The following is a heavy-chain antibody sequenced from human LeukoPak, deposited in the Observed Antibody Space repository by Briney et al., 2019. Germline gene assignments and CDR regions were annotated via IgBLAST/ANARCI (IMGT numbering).Heavy chain of an antibody. CDR1: GFTFGTFD. Sequence: GGSLRLSCAASGFTFGTFDMSWVRQAPGKGLEWVSAISGSGGSTYYADSVKGRFTISRDNSKNTLYLQMNSLRAEDTAVYYCAKDGCSSTSCYSIDYWGQGTLVTVSS. J-gene: IGHJ4*02. CDR3: AKDGCSSTSCYSIDY. CDR2: ISGSGGST. D-gene: IGHD2-2*01. V-gene: IGHV3-23*01.